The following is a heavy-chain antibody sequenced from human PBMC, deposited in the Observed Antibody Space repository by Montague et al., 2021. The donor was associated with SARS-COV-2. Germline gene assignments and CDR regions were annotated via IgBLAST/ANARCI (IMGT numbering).Heavy chain of an antibody. CDR3: ARDPRYSLSWSFDY. V-gene: IGHV6-1*01. CDR2: SYFLFEKKY. Sequence: CAISGDSVAVIAPTCKSNEHTPLIDLRCLVMSYFLFEKKYDYAVSVKSRMTISPDTSKNQFSLQLSSVTPEDRAVYYCARDPRYSLSWSFDYWGQGTLVIVSS. J-gene: IGHJ4*02. CDR1: GDSVAVIAPT. D-gene: IGHD6-13*01.